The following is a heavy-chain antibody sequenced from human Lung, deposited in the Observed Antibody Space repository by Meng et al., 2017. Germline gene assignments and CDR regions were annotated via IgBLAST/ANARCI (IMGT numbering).Heavy chain of an antibody. Sequence: GGSLRLSCSASGFTFDEYAMHWVRPAPGKGLEWVSGISWNSGSVNYADSVKGRFTISRDNAKNSLYLQMNSLRAEDTALYYCAKTLAAGGDYWGQGTLVTVSS. CDR3: AKTLAAGGDY. D-gene: IGHD6-13*01. V-gene: IGHV3-9*01. J-gene: IGHJ4*02. CDR2: ISWNSGSV. CDR1: GFTFDEYA.